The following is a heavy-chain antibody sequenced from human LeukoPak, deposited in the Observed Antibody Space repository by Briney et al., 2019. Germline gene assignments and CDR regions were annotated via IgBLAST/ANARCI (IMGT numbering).Heavy chain of an antibody. CDR2: ISDYSGHR. V-gene: IGHV1-18*01. J-gene: IGHJ4*02. D-gene: IGHD3-10*01. Sequence: ASVKVSCKASGYSFTGYGISWARQAPGQGLEWMGWISDYSGHRNYAQKVQARITMTIDTSTNTAYMELTSVRSDDTAVYYCARDRYGTGRYDYWGQGTLVAVSS. CDR1: GYSFTGYG. CDR3: ARDRYGTGRYDY.